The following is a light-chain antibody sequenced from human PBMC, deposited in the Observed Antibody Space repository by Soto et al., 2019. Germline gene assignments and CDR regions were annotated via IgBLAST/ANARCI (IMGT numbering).Light chain of an antibody. Sequence: EIVMTQSPATLSVSPGERATLSCRASQSVNSNYLAWYQQKPGQAPRLLIYGISKRATDIPDRFSGSGSGTGFTFTISSLQPEDFATYYCQQYESLPLTFGQGTRLEIK. CDR2: GIS. CDR3: QQYESLPLT. J-gene: IGKJ5*01. CDR1: QSVNSNY. V-gene: IGKV3-20*01.